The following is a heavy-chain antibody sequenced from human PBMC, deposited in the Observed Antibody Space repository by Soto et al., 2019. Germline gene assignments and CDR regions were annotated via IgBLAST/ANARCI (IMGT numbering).Heavy chain of an antibody. CDR3: ARVVWFGDRALDP. D-gene: IGHD3-10*01. CDR2: IYSGGST. Sequence: PGGPLRLSCAASGFTVSSNYMSWVRQAPGKGLEWVSVIYSGGSTYYADSVEGRFTISRHNTKNTLYLQMNSLRAEDTAVYYCARVVWFGDRALDPWGQGTLVTVSS. J-gene: IGHJ5*02. V-gene: IGHV3-53*04. CDR1: GFTVSSNY.